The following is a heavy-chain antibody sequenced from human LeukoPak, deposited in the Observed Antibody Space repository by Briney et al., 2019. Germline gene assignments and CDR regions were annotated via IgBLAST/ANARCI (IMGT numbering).Heavy chain of an antibody. CDR3: ARGRYVTTRGGAAAGFLDY. D-gene: IGHD6-13*01. Sequence: SETLSLTCAVSGGSFSGHYWNWIRQPPGKGLEWIGEINYGGSTNYNPSLESRVTISVDTSQNQFSLRLSSVTAADTAVYYCARGRYVTTRGGAAAGFLDYWGQGTLVTVST. CDR1: GGSFSGHY. CDR2: INYGGST. J-gene: IGHJ4*02. V-gene: IGHV4-34*01.